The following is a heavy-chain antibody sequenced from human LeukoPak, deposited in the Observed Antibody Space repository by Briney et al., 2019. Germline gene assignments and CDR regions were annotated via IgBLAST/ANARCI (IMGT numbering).Heavy chain of an antibody. CDR1: GYTFTSYY. Sequence: ASVKVSCKASGYTFTSYYMHWVRQAPGQGLEWMGIINPSGGSTSYAQKFQGRVTMTMDTSISTAYMELSRLRSDDTAVYYCARRAAAGYYWYFDLWGRGTLVTVSS. J-gene: IGHJ2*01. CDR3: ARRAAAGYYWYFDL. V-gene: IGHV1-46*01. CDR2: INPSGGST. D-gene: IGHD6-13*01.